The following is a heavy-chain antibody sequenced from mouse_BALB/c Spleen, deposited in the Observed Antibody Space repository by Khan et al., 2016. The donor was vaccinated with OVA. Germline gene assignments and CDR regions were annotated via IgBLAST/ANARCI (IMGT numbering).Heavy chain of an antibody. J-gene: IGHJ2*01. CDR1: VLTFNDSY. CDR3: GRMGRK. CDR2: IDPPYGNT. D-gene: IGHD6-1*01. V-gene: IGHV14-3*02. Sequence: VQLQQSGPALVTPSPTVSLSCTASVLTFNDSYMHWLLQSPEQGLEWLVRIDPPYGNTYYDSNFPVKSTITAATSSNTSYLQLSSLTSEAPAVFYCGRMGRKWGQGTTRTVSA.